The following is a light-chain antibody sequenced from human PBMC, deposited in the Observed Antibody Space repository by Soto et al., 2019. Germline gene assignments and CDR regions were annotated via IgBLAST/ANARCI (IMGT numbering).Light chain of an antibody. Sequence: IQLTQSPSSLSASVGDRVTISCRASQGIGTYLAWYQQKPGKAPKLLIYAAFTLHSGVPARFSGSRSGTDFTLTISSLQPEDFATYYCQQYNTYSTFGQGTRLEIK. J-gene: IGKJ5*01. V-gene: IGKV1-9*01. CDR2: AAF. CDR1: QGIGTY. CDR3: QQYNTYST.